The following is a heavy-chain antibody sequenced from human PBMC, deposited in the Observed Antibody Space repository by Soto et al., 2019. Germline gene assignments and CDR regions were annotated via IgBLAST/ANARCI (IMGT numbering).Heavy chain of an antibody. CDR1: GVSLPNSHSF. D-gene: IGHD2-21*01. Sequence: SGTLSPPCTVSGVSLPNSHSFWGSIRQPPGKGLQFIASVYHNGGAHYNSSLKSRVTISVDTANNQVSLRMRSLTAADTAFYYCGRVVEGATRHTDPDSWGQGILVTSPQ. V-gene: IGHV4-39*01. CDR3: GRVVEGATRHTDPDS. J-gene: IGHJ5*01. CDR2: VYHNGGA.